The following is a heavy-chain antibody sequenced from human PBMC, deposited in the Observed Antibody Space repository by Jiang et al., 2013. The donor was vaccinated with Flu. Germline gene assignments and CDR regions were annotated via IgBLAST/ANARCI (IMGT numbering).Heavy chain of an antibody. CDR1: GFTFSSYS. V-gene: IGHV3-21*01. CDR2: ISSSSSYI. J-gene: IGHJ4*02. D-gene: IGHD3-16*02. CDR3: ARDVHDYVWGSYRSGYFDY. Sequence: VQLVESGGGLVKPGGSLRLSCAASGFTFSSYSMNWVRQAPGKGLEWVSSISSSSSYIYYADSVKGRFTISRDNAKNSLYLQMNSLRAEDTAVYYCARDVHDYVWGSYRSGYFDYVGPGNP.